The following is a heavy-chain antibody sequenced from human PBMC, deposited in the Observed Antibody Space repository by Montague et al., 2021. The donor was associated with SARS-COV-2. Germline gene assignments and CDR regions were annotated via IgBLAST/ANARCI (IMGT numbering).Heavy chain of an antibody. CDR1: GFTFSSYA. J-gene: IGHJ6*02. D-gene: IGHD6-13*01. CDR2: ISGSGGST. CDR3: AKVGSSWYHGYYYGMDV. Sequence: SLRLSCAASGFTFSSYAMSWVRQAPGKGLEWVSAISGSGGSTYYADSVKGRFTISRDNSKNTLYLQMNSLSAEDTAVYYCAKVGSSWYHGYYYGMDVWGPGTTVTVPS. V-gene: IGHV3-23*01.